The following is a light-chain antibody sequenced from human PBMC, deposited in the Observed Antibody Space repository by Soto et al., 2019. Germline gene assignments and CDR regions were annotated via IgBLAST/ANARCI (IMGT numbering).Light chain of an antibody. CDR2: DAS. CDR1: QSISSW. Sequence: DIQMTQSPSTLSASVGDRVTITCRASQSISSWLAWYQQKPGKATKLLIYDASSLESEVPSRFSGSGSRTEITLTISSLQPDDFATYYCQQYNSYSPWTFGQGTKVEIK. CDR3: QQYNSYSPWT. J-gene: IGKJ1*01. V-gene: IGKV1-5*01.